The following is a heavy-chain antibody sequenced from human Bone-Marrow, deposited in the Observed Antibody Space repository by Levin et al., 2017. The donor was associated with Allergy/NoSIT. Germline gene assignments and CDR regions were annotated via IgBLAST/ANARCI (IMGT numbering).Heavy chain of an antibody. Sequence: PGGSLRLSCAASGLSFSNYDMNWVRQAPGKGLEWVSSISGGSSRIYYADSVKGRFTISRDNAKNSLYLQMNSLGVEDTAVYYCASWAMFYYDGSDFDYFYYGMDVWGQGTTVTVSS. CDR3: ASWAMFYYDGSDFDYFYYGMDV. V-gene: IGHV3-21*06. CDR1: GLSFSNYD. CDR2: ISGGSSRI. D-gene: IGHD3-16*01. J-gene: IGHJ6*02.